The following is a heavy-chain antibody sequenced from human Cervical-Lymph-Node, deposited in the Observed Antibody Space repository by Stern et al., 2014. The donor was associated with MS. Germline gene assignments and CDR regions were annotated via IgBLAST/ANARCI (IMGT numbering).Heavy chain of an antibody. CDR1: GDSISSGRYY. CDR2: IYSSGIT. D-gene: IGHD3-3*02. CDR3: ARPRVIISAMVIENGMDV. J-gene: IGHJ6*02. V-gene: IGHV4-61*02. Sequence: QVQLQESGPGLVKPSQTLSLTCTVSGDSISSGRYYWSWIRQPAGKGLEWIGRIYSSGITTYNPSFNSRVTISIAASKNQSSLILAFVTAADTAVYYCARPRVIISAMVIENGMDVWGQGTSVTVSS.